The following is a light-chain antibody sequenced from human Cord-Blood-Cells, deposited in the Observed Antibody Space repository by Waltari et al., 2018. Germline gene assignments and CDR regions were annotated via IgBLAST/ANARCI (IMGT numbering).Light chain of an antibody. CDR2: RNN. CDR1: SSNIGSNT. Sequence: QSVLTQPPSASGTPGQRVTISCSGSSSNIGSNTVNWYQQLPGTAPKLLIYRNNRRPSGVPDRVSGSKSGTSASRAISGLQAEDEAEYYCAAWDDGLNGQVFGTGTKVTVL. V-gene: IGLV1-44*01. J-gene: IGLJ1*01. CDR3: AAWDDGLNGQV.